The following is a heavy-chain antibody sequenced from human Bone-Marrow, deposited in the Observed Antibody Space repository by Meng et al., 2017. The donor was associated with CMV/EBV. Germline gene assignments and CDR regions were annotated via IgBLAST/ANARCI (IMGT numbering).Heavy chain of an antibody. CDR1: GYTFIGYY. Sequence: ASVKVSCKASGYTFIGYYIHWVRQAPGQGLEWMGWINPNSGGTNYAQKFQGRVTMTRDTSISTAYMELSRLRSDDTAVYYCAREGYCSRTSCFGHAFDIWGQGKMVTGSS. V-gene: IGHV1-2*02. CDR3: AREGYCSRTSCFGHAFDI. CDR2: INPNSGGT. J-gene: IGHJ3*02. D-gene: IGHD2-2*01.